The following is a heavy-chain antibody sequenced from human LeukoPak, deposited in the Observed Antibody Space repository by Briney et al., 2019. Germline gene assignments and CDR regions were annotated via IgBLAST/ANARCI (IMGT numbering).Heavy chain of an antibody. J-gene: IGHJ5*02. V-gene: IGHV4-34*01. CDR2: INHSGST. CDR3: ARHRRNYYDSSGYYRNWFDP. D-gene: IGHD3-22*01. Sequence: PSETLSLTCAVYGGSFSGYYWSWIRQPPGKGLEWIGEINHSGSTNYNPSLKSRVTISVDTSKNQFSLKLSSVTAADTAVYYCARHRRNYYDSSGYYRNWFDPWGQGTLVTVSS. CDR1: GGSFSGYY.